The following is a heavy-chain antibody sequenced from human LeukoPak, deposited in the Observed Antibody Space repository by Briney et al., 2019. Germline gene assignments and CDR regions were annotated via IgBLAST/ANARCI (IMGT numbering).Heavy chain of an antibody. CDR1: GFTFSSYS. D-gene: IGHD5-12*01. J-gene: IGHJ4*02. Sequence: SGGSLRLSCAASGFTFSSYSMNWVLQAPGKGLEWVSSISSSSSYIYYADSVKGRFTISGDNAKNSLYLQMNSLRAEDTAVYYCARDRGTSRGYSGYDTGYWGQGTLVTVSS. CDR3: ARDRGTSRGYSGYDTGY. V-gene: IGHV3-21*01. CDR2: ISSSSSYI.